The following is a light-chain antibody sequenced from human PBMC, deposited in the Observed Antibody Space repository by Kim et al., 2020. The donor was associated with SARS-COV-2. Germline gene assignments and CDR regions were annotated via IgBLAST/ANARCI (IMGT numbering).Light chain of an antibody. Sequence: SPGERATLSCRASQSVSSNLAWYQQKPGQAPRLLIYGASTRATGIPARFSGSGSGTEFTLTISSLQSEDFAVYYCQQYNNWPLTFGQGTRLEIK. J-gene: IGKJ5*01. V-gene: IGKV3-15*01. CDR3: QQYNNWPLT. CDR2: GAS. CDR1: QSVSSN.